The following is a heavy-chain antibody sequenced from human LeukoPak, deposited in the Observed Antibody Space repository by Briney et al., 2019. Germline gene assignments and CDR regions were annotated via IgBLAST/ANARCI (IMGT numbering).Heavy chain of an antibody. CDR2: ISAYNGNT. D-gene: IGHD3-22*01. J-gene: IGHJ4*02. CDR3: AREPLPNADYYDSSGYYYFDY. V-gene: IGHV1-18*01. Sequence: ASVKVSCKASGYTFTSYGISWVRQAPGQGLEWMGWISAYNGNTNYAQKLQGRVTMTTDTSTSTAYMELRGLRSDDTAVYYCAREPLPNADYYDSSGYYYFDYWGQGTLVTVSS. CDR1: GYTFTSYG.